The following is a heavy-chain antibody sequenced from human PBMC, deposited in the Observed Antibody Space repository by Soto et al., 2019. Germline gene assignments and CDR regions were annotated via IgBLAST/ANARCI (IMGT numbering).Heavy chain of an antibody. D-gene: IGHD4-4*01. Sequence: SETLSLTCTVSGGSISSSSYYWGWIRQPPGKGLEWIGSIYYSGSTYYNPSLKSRVTISVDTSKNQFSLKLSSVTAADTAVYYCARYRSDYYYYGMDVWRQGTTLTVS. CDR3: ARYRSDYYYYGMDV. CDR2: IYYSGST. J-gene: IGHJ6*02. V-gene: IGHV4-39*01. CDR1: GGSISSSSYY.